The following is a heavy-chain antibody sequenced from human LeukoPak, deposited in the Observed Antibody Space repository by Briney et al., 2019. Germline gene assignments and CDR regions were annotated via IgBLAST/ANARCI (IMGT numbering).Heavy chain of an antibody. CDR2: IYYSGST. CDR1: GDSIGSSTYY. D-gene: IGHD5-24*01. J-gene: IGHJ4*02. Sequence: SETLSLTCTVSGDSIGSSTYYCGWVRQPPGKGLEWIGNIYYSGSTYYNPSLKSRVTISVDTSKNQFSLKLSSVTAADTAVYYCAKTYGYNPFDYWGQGTLVTVSS. CDR3: AKTYGYNPFDY. V-gene: IGHV4-39*01.